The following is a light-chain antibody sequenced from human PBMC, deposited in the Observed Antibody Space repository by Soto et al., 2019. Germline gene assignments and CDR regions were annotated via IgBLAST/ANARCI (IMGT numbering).Light chain of an antibody. Sequence: EIVLTQSPGTLSLSPGERATLSCRASQSVSSSYLAWYQQKPGQAPRLLFYGASSRATGIPDRFSGSGSGKDFTLTISRLEPEDFAVYYCQQSFTFGQGTKVDIK. J-gene: IGKJ1*01. CDR3: QQSFT. V-gene: IGKV3-20*01. CDR2: GAS. CDR1: QSVSSSY.